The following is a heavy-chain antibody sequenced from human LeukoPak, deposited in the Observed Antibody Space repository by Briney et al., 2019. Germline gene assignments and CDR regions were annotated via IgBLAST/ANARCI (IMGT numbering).Heavy chain of an antibody. CDR3: AGGVTIFPY. CDR2: IGPSGTAI. V-gene: IGHV3-48*03. Sequence: QSGGSLRLSCAASGFTFSSYAMNWVRQAPGRGLEWVSYIGPSGTAIYYADSVKGRFTISRDNARNSLFLQMNSLRAEDTAVYYCAGGVTIFPYWGQGTLVTVSS. J-gene: IGHJ4*02. CDR1: GFTFSSYA. D-gene: IGHD3-9*01.